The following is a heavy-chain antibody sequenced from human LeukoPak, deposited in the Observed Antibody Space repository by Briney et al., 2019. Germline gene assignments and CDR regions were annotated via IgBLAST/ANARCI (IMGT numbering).Heavy chain of an antibody. D-gene: IGHD4-17*01. CDR3: ARGGRFAGDYFN. CDR1: GFTVSSNY. Sequence: GGSLRLSCAASGFTVSSNYMGWVRQAPGKGLEWFSVIYSGGSTYYADSVKGRFTISRDNSKNTLYLQMNSLRAEDTAVYYCARGGRFAGDYFNWGQGTLVTVSS. CDR2: IYSGGST. J-gene: IGHJ4*02. V-gene: IGHV3-53*01.